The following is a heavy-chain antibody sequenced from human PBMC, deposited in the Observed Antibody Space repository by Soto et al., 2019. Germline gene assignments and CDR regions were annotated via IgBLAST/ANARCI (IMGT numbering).Heavy chain of an antibody. D-gene: IGHD6-19*01. CDR1: GVSLSTSGMG. CDR2: IYWDDDK. Sequence: QITLKESGRTLVKPTQTLTLTCAFSGVSLSTSGMGVGWFRHPPAKALEGLALIYWDDDKRYSSSLKSRLTITKDTSKNQVVLTMNNMDPVDTATYYCAHHPGYDSSGWLWSLDYWGQGTLVTVSS. J-gene: IGHJ4*02. CDR3: AHHPGYDSSGWLWSLDY. V-gene: IGHV2-5*02.